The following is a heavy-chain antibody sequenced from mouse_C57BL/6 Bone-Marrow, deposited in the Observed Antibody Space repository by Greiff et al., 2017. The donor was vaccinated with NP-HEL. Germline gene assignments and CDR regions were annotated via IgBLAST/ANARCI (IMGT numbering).Heavy chain of an antibody. J-gene: IGHJ2*01. CDR3: ARWGISFITTVVAGGDFDY. CDR2: LHPNSGST. CDR1: GYTFTSYW. Sequence: QVQLQQPGAELVKPGASVKLSCKASGYTFTSYWMHWVKQRPGQGLEWIGMLHPNSGSTNYNEKFKSKATLNVDKSSSTAYMQLSSLTSAYSAVYYCARWGISFITTVVAGGDFDYWGQGTTLTVSS. D-gene: IGHD1-1*01. V-gene: IGHV1-64*01.